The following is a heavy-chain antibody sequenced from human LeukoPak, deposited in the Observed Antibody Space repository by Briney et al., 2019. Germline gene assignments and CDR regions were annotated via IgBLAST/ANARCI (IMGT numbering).Heavy chain of an antibody. V-gene: IGHV3-48*01. D-gene: IGHD6-19*01. CDR3: ARNSGYSSGWFLIH. J-gene: IGHJ4*02. CDR2: ISSSSSTI. CDR1: GXTFSRYS. Sequence: PGGSLRLSCSASGXTFSRYSMNWVRQAPGKGLEWVSYISSSSSTIYYADSVKGRFTISRDNSKNSLYLQMNSLRAEDTAVYYCARNSGYSSGWFLIHWGQGTLVTVSS.